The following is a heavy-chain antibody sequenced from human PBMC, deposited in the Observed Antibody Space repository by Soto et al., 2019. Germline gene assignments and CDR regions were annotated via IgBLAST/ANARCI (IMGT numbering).Heavy chain of an antibody. CDR3: TRGPYYYDSSGYPFDI. CDR1: GFTFGYYA. J-gene: IGHJ3*02. Sequence: GGSLRLSCTASGFTFGYYAMSWFRQSPGKGLEWVGFIRSKAYGGTTEYAASVKGRFTISRDDSKSIAYLQMNSLKTEDTAVYYCTRGPYYYDSSGYPFDIWGQGTMVTVSS. CDR2: IRSKAYGGTT. V-gene: IGHV3-49*03. D-gene: IGHD3-22*01.